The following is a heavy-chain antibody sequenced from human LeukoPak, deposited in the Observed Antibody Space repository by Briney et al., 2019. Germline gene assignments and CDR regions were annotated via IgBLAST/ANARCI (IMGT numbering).Heavy chain of an antibody. V-gene: IGHV3-30-3*01. CDR2: ISYDGNNE. CDR1: GFTFSNYA. J-gene: IGHJ3*02. Sequence: GGSLRLSCAASGFTFSNYAMQWVRQAPGRGLEWVSIISYDGNNEYYSDSVRGRFTISRDDSEKTLYLQMNSLRPEDTAVYYCAREGYYAFDIWGQGTMVTVSS. D-gene: IGHD3-22*01. CDR3: AREGYYAFDI.